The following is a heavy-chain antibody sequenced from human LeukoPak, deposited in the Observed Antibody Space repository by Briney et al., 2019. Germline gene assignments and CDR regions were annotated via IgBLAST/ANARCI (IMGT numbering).Heavy chain of an antibody. CDR1: GFTFSSYW. CDR2: ISYDGSNK. Sequence: GGSLRLSCAASGFTFSSYWMHWVRQAPGKGLEWVAVISYDGSNKYYADSVKGRFTISRDNSKNTLYLQMNSLRAEDTAVYYCAKDMQTWPRFPDYWGQGTLVTVSS. J-gene: IGHJ4*02. CDR3: AKDMQTWPRFPDY. V-gene: IGHV3-30*18. D-gene: IGHD5-12*01.